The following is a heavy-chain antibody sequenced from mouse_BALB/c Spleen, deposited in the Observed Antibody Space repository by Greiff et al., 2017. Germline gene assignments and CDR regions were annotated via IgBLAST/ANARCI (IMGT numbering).Heavy chain of an antibody. D-gene: IGHD2-14*01. V-gene: IGHV1-7*01. CDR3: ARSDYRSLRGDY. J-gene: IGHJ2*01. CDR2: INPSTGYT. CDR1: GYTFPSYW. Sequence: QVQLQQSGAELAKPGASVKMSCKASGYTFPSYWMHWVKQRPGQGLEWIGYINPSTGYTEYNQKFKDKATLTADKSSSTAYMQLSSLTSEDSAVYYCARSDYRSLRGDYWGQGTTLTVSS.